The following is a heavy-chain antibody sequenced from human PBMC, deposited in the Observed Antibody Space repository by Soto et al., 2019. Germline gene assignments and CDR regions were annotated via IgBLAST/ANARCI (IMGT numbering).Heavy chain of an antibody. CDR2: IYWDDSK. Sequence: QITLKESGPTLVRPTQTLTLTCAFSGFSLSTSGVGVGWIRQPPGKALEWLAVIYWDDSKHYSPSLRSRLTITKDTSKNQVVLTMTNMDPMDTATYYCAHKGPEAWPLDYWGQGTLVTVSS. CDR3: AHKGPEAWPLDY. J-gene: IGHJ4*02. V-gene: IGHV2-5*02. CDR1: GFSLSTSGVG.